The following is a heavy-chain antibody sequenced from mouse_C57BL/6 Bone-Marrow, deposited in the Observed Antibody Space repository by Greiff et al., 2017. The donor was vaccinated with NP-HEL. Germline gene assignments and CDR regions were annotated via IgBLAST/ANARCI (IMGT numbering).Heavy chain of an antibody. Sequence: VQLQQPGTELVKPGASVKLSCKASGYTFTSYWMHWVKQRPGQGLEWIGNINPSNGGTNYNEKFKSKATLTVDKSSSTAYMQLSSLTSEDSAVYYCSRLTVKFGNYYGSSYGYFDYWGQGTTLTVSS. CDR1: GYTFTSYW. CDR2: INPSNGGT. V-gene: IGHV1-53*01. CDR3: SRLTVKFGNYYGSSYGYFDY. J-gene: IGHJ2*01. D-gene: IGHD1-1*01.